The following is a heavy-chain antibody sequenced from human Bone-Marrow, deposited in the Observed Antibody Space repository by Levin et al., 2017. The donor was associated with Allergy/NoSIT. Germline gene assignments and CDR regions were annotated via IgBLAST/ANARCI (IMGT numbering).Heavy chain of an antibody. CDR2: ISSSSSTI. Sequence: PGGSLRLSCAASGFTFSSYSMNWVRQAPGKGLEWVSYISSSSSTIYYADSVKGRFTISRDNAKNSLYLQMNSLRAEDTAVYYCARDRPNYDILTGYYYGGNGGMDVWGQGTSVTVSS. J-gene: IGHJ6*02. CDR3: ARDRPNYDILTGYYYGGNGGMDV. CDR1: GFTFSSYS. D-gene: IGHD3-9*01. V-gene: IGHV3-48*04.